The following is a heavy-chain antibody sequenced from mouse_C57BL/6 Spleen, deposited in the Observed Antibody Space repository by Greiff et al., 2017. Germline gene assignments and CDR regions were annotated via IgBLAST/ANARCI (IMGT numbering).Heavy chain of an antibody. CDR3: ARIPEASYYFDY. V-gene: IGHV1-80*01. D-gene: IGHD6-1*01. J-gene: IGHJ2*01. Sequence: VQLQQSGAELVKPGASVKISCKASGYAFSSYWMNWVKQRPGTGLEWMGQIYPGDGDTNYNGKFKGKATLTADKSSSTAYMQRSSLTSEDSAVYFCARIPEASYYFDYWGQGTTLTVSS. CDR2: IYPGDGDT. CDR1: GYAFSSYW.